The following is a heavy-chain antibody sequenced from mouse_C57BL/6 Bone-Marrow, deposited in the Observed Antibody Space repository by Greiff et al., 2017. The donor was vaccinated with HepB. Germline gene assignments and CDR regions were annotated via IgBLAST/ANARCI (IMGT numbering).Heavy chain of an antibody. Sequence: EVQVVESGGGLVQPGGSMKFSCVASGFTFSNYWMNWVRQSPEKGLEWVAQIRLKSDNYATHYAESVKGRFTISRDDSKSRVYLQMNNLRAEDTGIYYCAAVVYWYFDVWGTGTTVTFSS. D-gene: IGHD1-1*01. CDR3: AAVVYWYFDV. CDR1: GFTFSNYW. J-gene: IGHJ1*03. CDR2: IRLKSDNYAT. V-gene: IGHV6-3*01.